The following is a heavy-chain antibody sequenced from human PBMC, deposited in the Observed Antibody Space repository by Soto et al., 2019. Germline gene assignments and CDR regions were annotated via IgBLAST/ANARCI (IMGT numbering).Heavy chain of an antibody. CDR1: GGSISSGDYY. Sequence: SETLSLTCTVSGGSISSGDYYWSWIRQPPGKGLEWIGYIYYSGSTYYNPSLKSRVTISVDTSKNQFSLKLSSVTAADTAVYYCASTTTYYYDSSGYPFDYWGQGTLVTVSS. D-gene: IGHD3-22*01. CDR2: IYYSGST. CDR3: ASTTTYYYDSSGYPFDY. V-gene: IGHV4-30-4*01. J-gene: IGHJ4*02.